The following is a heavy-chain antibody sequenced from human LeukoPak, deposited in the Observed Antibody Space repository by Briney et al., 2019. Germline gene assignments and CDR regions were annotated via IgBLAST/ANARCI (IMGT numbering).Heavy chain of an antibody. J-gene: IGHJ5*01. CDR3: ARVLTYFDL. CDR2: ITHEGGDA. Sequence: GGSLRLSCAGSGFTFSAHWIHWVRQGPGKGLVWVARITHEGGDANYADSVKGRFTISRDNANKVLYLEMNSLTADDTGVYYCARVLTYFDLWGQGTLVTVSS. V-gene: IGHV3-74*01. CDR1: GFTFSAHW.